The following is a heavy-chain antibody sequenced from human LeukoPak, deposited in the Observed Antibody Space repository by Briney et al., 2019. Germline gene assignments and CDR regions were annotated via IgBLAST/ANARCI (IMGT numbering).Heavy chain of an antibody. CDR2: VSSGGSPI. Sequence: GGSLRLTCAVSGFTITSWSMNWVRQAPGKGLEWLLYVSSGGSPIYYADSVKGRFTISRDDAKNLVYLQMNSLRAEDTAVYYCTYLRTPYYNDKWVDPWGQGALVTVSS. D-gene: IGHD3/OR15-3a*01. V-gene: IGHV3-48*04. CDR1: GFTITSWS. CDR3: TYLRTPYYNDKWVDP. J-gene: IGHJ5*02.